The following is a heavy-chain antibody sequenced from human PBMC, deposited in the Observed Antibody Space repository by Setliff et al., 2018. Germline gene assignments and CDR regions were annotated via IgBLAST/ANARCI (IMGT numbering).Heavy chain of an antibody. V-gene: IGHV3-23*01. D-gene: IGHD7-27*01. CDR1: GFIFSSYA. CDR3: AKGNPLPLTGDYWYFDL. Sequence: GGSLRLSCEASGFIFSSYAMSWVRQVPGKGLSWVSAISSTGGSTYYADSVQGRFTISRDNSKNTLYLQMNSLRAADTAVYYCAKGNPLPLTGDYWYFDLWGRGTLVTVSS. J-gene: IGHJ2*01. CDR2: ISSTGGST.